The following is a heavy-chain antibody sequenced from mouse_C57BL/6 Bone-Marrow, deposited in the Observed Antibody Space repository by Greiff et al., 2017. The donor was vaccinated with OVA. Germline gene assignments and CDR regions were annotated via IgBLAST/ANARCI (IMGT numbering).Heavy chain of an antibody. V-gene: IGHV1-82*01. CDR3: ARGPITWGGY. J-gene: IGHJ4*01. CDR2: IYPGDGDT. CDR1: GYAFSSSW. D-gene: IGHD2-4*01. Sequence: VQLVESGPELVKPGASVKISCKASGYAFSSSWMNWVKQRPGKGLEWIGRIYPGDGDTNYNGKFKGKATLTADKSSSTAYMQLSSLTSEDSAVYFCARGPITWGGYWGQGTSVTVSS.